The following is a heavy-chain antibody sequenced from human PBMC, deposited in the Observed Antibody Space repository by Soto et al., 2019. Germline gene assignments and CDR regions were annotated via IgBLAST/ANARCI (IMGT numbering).Heavy chain of an antibody. CDR3: ARDSSGPGYSYGKFDY. CDR1: GASISSGGHF. Sequence: SETLSLTCTVPGASISSGGHFWTWIRQHPGKGLERIGYIYYSGITYYNPSLRSRVTISLDPSENQFSLKVTSVTAADTAVYYCARDSSGPGYSYGKFDYWGQGALVTVSS. CDR2: IYYSGIT. J-gene: IGHJ4*02. D-gene: IGHD5-18*01. V-gene: IGHV4-31*03.